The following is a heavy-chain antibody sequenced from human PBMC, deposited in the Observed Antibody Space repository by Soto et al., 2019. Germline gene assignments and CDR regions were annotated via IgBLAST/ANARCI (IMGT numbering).Heavy chain of an antibody. CDR2: ISWNSGSI. CDR3: AKDRGDGITGLFDY. V-gene: IGHV3-9*01. J-gene: IGHJ4*02. CDR1: GFTFDDYA. D-gene: IGHD1-20*01. Sequence: EVQLVESGGGLVQPGRSLRLSCAASGFTFDDYAMHWVRQAPGKGLEWVSGISWNSGSIGYADSVKGRFTISRDNAKNSLYLQMNSLRAEDTALYYCAKDRGDGITGLFDYWGQGTLVTVSS.